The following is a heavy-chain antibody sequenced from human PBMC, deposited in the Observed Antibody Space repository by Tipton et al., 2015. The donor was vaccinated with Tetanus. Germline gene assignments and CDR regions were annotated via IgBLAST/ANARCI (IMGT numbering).Heavy chain of an antibody. D-gene: IGHD6-13*01. CDR3: ARGFTQQLVDY. Sequence: TLSLTCTVSGGSVSSGSYYWSWIRQPPGKGLERIGYIYYSGSTNYNPSLKSRVTISVDTSKNQFSLKLSSVTAADTAVYYCARGFTQQLVDYWGQGTLVTVSS. CDR2: IYYSGST. V-gene: IGHV4-61*01. CDR1: GGSVSSGSYY. J-gene: IGHJ4*02.